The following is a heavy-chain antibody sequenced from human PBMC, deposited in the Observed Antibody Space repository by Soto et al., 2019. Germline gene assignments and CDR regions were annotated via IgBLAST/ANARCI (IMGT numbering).Heavy chain of an antibody. V-gene: IGHV3-66*01. CDR3: ARIMGAMVPGSNRSPPYYYYYYMDV. CDR2: IYSGGST. CDR1: GFTVSSNY. J-gene: IGHJ6*03. Sequence: GGSLRLSCAASGFTVSSNYMSWVRQAPGKGLEWVSVIYSGGSTYYADSVKGRFTISRDNSKNTLYLQMNSLRDEDTAVYYCARIMGAMVPGSNRSPPYYYYYYMDVWGKGTTVTVSS. D-gene: IGHD3-10*01.